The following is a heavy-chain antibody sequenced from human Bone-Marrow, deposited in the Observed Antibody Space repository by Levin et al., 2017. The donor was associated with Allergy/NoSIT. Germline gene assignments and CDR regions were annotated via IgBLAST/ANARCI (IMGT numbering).Heavy chain of an antibody. V-gene: IGHV3-13*01. D-gene: IGHD2/OR15-2a*01. CDR1: GFTFGTYD. J-gene: IGHJ6*03. CDR3: ARGRGNPFYSYYYMDV. Sequence: PGESLKISCAASGFTFGTYDIHWVRQAPGKGLEWVSTIGSGGDTYYSDSVKGRFTIPTEAAENSFSLQMNSLRAGDTAVYYCARGRGNPFYSYYYMDVWGKGTTVTVSS. CDR2: IGSGGDT.